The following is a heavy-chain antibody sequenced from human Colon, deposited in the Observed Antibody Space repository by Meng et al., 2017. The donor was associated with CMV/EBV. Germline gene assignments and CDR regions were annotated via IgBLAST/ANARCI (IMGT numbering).Heavy chain of an antibody. CDR2: ISSSSSYI. D-gene: IGHD2-2*01. V-gene: IGHV3-21*01. J-gene: IGHJ4*02. CDR1: GFTFSSYS. Sequence: GESLKISCAASGFTFSSYSMNWVRQAPGKGLEWVSSISSSSSYINYADSVKGRFTISRDNAKNSLYLQMNSLRAKDTAVYYCARAVWGVCSSTSCLPDYWGQGTLVTVSS. CDR3: ARAVWGVCSSTSCLPDY.